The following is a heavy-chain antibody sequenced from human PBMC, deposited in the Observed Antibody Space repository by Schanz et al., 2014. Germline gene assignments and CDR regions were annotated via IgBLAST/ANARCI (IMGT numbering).Heavy chain of an antibody. D-gene: IGHD1-7*01. CDR3: AMGGYQLHH. Sequence: EVQLVESGGGMVQPGGSLRLSCAASGFTFSDHYMDWVRQAPGKGLEWVSGMSWNAGSLGYGDSVKGRFTISRDNAKNSLYLQMNSLRAEDTALYYCAMGGYQLHHWGQGTLVTVSS. J-gene: IGHJ4*02. V-gene: IGHV3-9*01. CDR1: GFTFSDHY. CDR2: MSWNAGSL.